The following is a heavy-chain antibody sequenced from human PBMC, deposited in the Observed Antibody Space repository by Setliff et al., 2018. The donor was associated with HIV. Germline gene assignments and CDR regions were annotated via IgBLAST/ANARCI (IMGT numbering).Heavy chain of an antibody. CDR2: IYPGNSDT. CDR1: GYVFTSYW. CDR3: TRHSGSSPIAYFGMDV. D-gene: IGHD3-10*01. V-gene: IGHV5-51*01. J-gene: IGHJ6*02. Sequence: GASLKISCKTSGYVFTSYWIGWVRQTPGKGLEWVGTIYPGNSDTRYSPSFQGQVTISADQSTSTTYLHWSSLKASDTAMYYCTRHSGSSPIAYFGMDVWGQGTTVTVSS.